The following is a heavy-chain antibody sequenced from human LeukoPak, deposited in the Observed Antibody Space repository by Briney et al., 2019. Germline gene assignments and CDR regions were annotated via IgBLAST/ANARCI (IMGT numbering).Heavy chain of an antibody. J-gene: IGHJ4*02. CDR1: GGSISSYY. V-gene: IGHV4-4*07. Sequence: PSETLSLTCTVSGGSISSYYWSWIRQPAGKGLEWIGRIYTSGSTNYNPSLKSRVTMSVDTSKNQFSLKLSSVTDADTAVYYCARVGTDFWSGYTPYFDCWGQGTLVTVSS. CDR2: IYTSGST. D-gene: IGHD3-3*01. CDR3: ARVGTDFWSGYTPYFDC.